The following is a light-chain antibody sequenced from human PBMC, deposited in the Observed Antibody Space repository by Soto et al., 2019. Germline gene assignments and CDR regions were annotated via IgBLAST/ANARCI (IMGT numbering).Light chain of an antibody. V-gene: IGKV3-11*01. J-gene: IGKJ1*01. Sequence: VLTQSPATLSVSPGERVTLSCRASQSVATNLAWYQQRPGQAPRLLIYGASKRAIGLPTRFSGSGSGTDFTLTISSLEPEDFAVYYCQQRSNWPTFGQGTKVDIK. CDR3: QQRSNWPT. CDR2: GAS. CDR1: QSVATN.